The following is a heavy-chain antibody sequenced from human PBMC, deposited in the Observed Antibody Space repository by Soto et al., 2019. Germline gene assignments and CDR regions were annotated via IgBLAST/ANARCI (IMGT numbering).Heavy chain of an antibody. D-gene: IGHD2-2*01. J-gene: IGHJ5*02. CDR1: GFTVSSDY. V-gene: IGHV3-53*01. Sequence: EVQLVESGGGLIQPGGSLRLSCAASGFTVSSDYMSWVRQAPGKGLEWVSLIYSGGSTYYADSVKGRFTISRDNSKNTVYLQMNSLRAEDTAVYYCAKDTRYCSSTSCSNWFDPWGQGTLVTVSS. CDR2: IYSGGST. CDR3: AKDTRYCSSTSCSNWFDP.